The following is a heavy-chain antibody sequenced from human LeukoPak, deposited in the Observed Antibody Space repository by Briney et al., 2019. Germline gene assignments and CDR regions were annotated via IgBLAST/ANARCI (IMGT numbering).Heavy chain of an antibody. D-gene: IGHD1-26*01. V-gene: IGHV3-74*01. CDR3: ARGTGSYYSLGY. CDR2: INSDGSST. Sequence: GGSLRLSCAASGFTFSSYWMHWVRQAPGKGLVWVSRINSDGSSTSYADSVKGRFTISRDNAKNTPYLQMDSLRAEDTAMYYCARGTGSYYSLGYWGQGTLVTVSS. J-gene: IGHJ4*02. CDR1: GFTFSSYW.